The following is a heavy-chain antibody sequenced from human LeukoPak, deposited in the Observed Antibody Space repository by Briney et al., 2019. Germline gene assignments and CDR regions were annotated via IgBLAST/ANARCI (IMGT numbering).Heavy chain of an antibody. J-gene: IGHJ5*02. CDR2: ISGSGGST. Sequence: PGGSLRLSCAASGFTFSSYAMSWVRQAPGKGLEWVSAISGSGGSTYYADSVKGRSTISRDNSKNTLYLQMNSLRAEDTAVYYCAKQPRLYCSSTSCYLAAWGQGTLVTVSS. CDR3: AKQPRLYCSSTSCYLAA. CDR1: GFTFSSYA. D-gene: IGHD2-2*01. V-gene: IGHV3-23*01.